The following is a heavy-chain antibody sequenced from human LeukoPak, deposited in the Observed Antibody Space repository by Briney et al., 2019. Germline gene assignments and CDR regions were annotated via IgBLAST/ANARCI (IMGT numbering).Heavy chain of an antibody. V-gene: IGHV3-30*04. Sequence: GGSLRLSCAASGFTFSSYAMHWVRQAPGKGLKWVAVISYDGSNKYYADSVKGRFTISRDNSKNTLYLQMNSLRAEDTAVYYCARDWYYYDSSGIFDYWGQGTLVTVSS. CDR1: GFTFSSYA. D-gene: IGHD3-22*01. J-gene: IGHJ4*02. CDR2: ISYDGSNK. CDR3: ARDWYYYDSSGIFDY.